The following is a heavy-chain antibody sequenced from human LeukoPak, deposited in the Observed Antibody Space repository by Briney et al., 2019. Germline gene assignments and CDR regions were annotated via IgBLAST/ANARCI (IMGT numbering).Heavy chain of an antibody. J-gene: IGHJ4*02. CDR1: GFTFNNYW. CDR2: IKEDESKR. Sequence: QAGGSLRLSCEASGFTFNNYWMNWVRQAPGKGLEWVANIKEDESKRYFVDSVKGRFTISRDNAKNSVYPQMNSLRAEDTAVYYCAKKGDPDWGQGTLVTVSS. D-gene: IGHD3-16*01. V-gene: IGHV3-7*02. CDR3: AKKGDPD.